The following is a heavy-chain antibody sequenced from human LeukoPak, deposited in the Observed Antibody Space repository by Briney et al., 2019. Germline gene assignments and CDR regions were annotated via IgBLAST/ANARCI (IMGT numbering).Heavy chain of an antibody. D-gene: IGHD1-7*01. CDR2: FSYSGST. Sequence: SETLSLTCTVPGGSISSSRYYWGWIRQPPGKGLEWLGSFSYSGSTYYNPSLKSRVTISVDTSKNQFSLKLSSVTAADTAVYYCARDGTNVVVTDAFDIWGQGTVVTVSS. V-gene: IGHV4-39*07. CDR1: GGSISSSRYY. J-gene: IGHJ3*02. CDR3: ARDGTNVVVTDAFDI.